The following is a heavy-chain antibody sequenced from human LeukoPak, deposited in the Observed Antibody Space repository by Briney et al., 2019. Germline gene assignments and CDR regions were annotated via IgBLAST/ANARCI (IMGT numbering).Heavy chain of an antibody. CDR3: ARDKSAARGYYFDY. D-gene: IGHD6-6*01. J-gene: IGHJ4*02. V-gene: IGHV3-48*03. CDR2: ISSSGYTI. CDR1: GFTFGSYE. Sequence: SLRLSCAASGFTFGSYEMNWVRQAPGKGLEWVSYISSSGYTIYYADSVKGRFSISRDNAKNSLYLQMNSLRAEDTAVYYCARDKSAARGYYFDYWGQGTLVTVAS.